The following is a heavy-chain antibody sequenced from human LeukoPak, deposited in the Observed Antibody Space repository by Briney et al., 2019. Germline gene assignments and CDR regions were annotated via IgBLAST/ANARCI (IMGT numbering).Heavy chain of an antibody. CDR1: GGSISSGSYY. D-gene: IGHD5-24*01. CDR3: ARDPALDGYNYFDY. J-gene: IGHJ4*02. V-gene: IGHV4-61*02. Sequence: SQTLSLTCTVSGGSISSGSYYWSWIRQPAGKGLEWIGRIYTSGSTNYNPSLKSRVTTSVDTSKNQFSLKLSSVTAADTAVYYCARDPALDGYNYFDYWGQGTLVTVSS. CDR2: IYTSGST.